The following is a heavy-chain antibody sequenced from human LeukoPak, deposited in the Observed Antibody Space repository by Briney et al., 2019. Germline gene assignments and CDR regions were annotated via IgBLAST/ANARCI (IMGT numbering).Heavy chain of an antibody. CDR3: ARAGRTAAAGTPKDYYYGMDV. Sequence: GGSLRLSCAASGFTFSSYAMHWVRQAPGKGLEWVAVISYDGSNKYYADSVKGRFTISRDNSKNTLYLQMNSLRAEDTAVYYCARAGRTAAAGTPKDYYYGMDVWGQGTTVTVSS. CDR1: GFTFSSYA. D-gene: IGHD6-13*01. V-gene: IGHV3-30-3*01. CDR2: ISYDGSNK. J-gene: IGHJ6*02.